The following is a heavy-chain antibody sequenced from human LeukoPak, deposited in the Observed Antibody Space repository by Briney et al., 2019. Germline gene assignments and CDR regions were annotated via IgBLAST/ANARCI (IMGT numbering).Heavy chain of an antibody. CDR3: ARGYCSSTSCSPRRDDDAFDI. Sequence: PSETLSLTCTVSGGSISSYYWSWIRQPPGKGREGFGYIYYSGSTNYNPSLKSRVTISVDTSKNQFSLKLSSVTAADTAVYYCARGYCSSTSCSPRRDDDAFDIWGQGTMVTVSS. CDR1: GGSISSYY. CDR2: IYYSGST. J-gene: IGHJ3*02. D-gene: IGHD2-2*01. V-gene: IGHV4-59*01.